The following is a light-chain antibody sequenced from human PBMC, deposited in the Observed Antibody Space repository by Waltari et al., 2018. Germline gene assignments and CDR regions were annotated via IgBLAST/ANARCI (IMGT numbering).Light chain of an antibody. CDR1: SSDVGAYNY. J-gene: IGLJ2*01. Sequence: QSALTQPASVSGSPGQSIPISCTGPSSDVGAYNYVSWYQQPPGKAPKLMIFDVSNRPSGVSNRFSGSKSGNTASLTISGLQAEDEADYYCSSYISSSTLELFGGGTSLTVL. V-gene: IGLV2-14*03. CDR3: SSYISSSTLEL. CDR2: DVS.